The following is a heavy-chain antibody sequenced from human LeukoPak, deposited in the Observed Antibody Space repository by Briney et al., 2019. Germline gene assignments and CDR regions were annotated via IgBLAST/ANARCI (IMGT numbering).Heavy chain of an antibody. D-gene: IGHD6-19*01. CDR2: MYDSGGTTSYA. V-gene: IGHV3-23*01. Sequence: PGGSLRLSCEASGFTLSSYAMNWVRQAPGKGREWVAGMYDSGGTTSYAWYAGSVKGRFTISRDKFKNTLYLQMNSLRAEDTAVYYCAKNREQWLVRPANFDYWGQGILVSVSS. J-gene: IGHJ4*02. CDR1: GFTLSSYA. CDR3: AKNREQWLVRPANFDY.